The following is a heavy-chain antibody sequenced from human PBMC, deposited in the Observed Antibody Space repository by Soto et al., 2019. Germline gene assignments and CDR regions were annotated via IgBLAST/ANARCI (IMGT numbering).Heavy chain of an antibody. D-gene: IGHD1-7*01. CDR1: GFTFSNAW. Sequence: GGSLRLSCAASGFTFSNAWMSWVRQAPGKGLEWVGRIKSKTDGGTTDYAAPVKGRFTISRDDSKNTLYLQMNSLKTEDTAVYYCSRDRLELLVAYYYDGRDVWGQGTTVTVSS. CDR3: SRDRLELLVAYYYDGRDV. V-gene: IGHV3-15*01. CDR2: IKSKTDGGTT. J-gene: IGHJ6*02.